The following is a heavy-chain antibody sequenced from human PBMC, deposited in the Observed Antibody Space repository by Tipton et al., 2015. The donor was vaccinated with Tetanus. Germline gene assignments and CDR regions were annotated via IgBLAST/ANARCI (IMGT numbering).Heavy chain of an antibody. CDR1: GVAFSSFA. Sequence: GSLRLSCAASGVAFSSFAMHWVRQAPGKGLEWVANIKYDESEKYHVDSVKGRFTISRDNAKNSLYLQMNSLRVDDTAVYYCARGMSFDPWGQGTLVTVSS. CDR3: ARGMSFDP. V-gene: IGHV3-7*01. J-gene: IGHJ5*02. CDR2: IKYDESEK.